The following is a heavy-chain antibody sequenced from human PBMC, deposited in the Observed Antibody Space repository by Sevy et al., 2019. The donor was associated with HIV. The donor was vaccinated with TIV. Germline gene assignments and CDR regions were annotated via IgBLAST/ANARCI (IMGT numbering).Heavy chain of an antibody. CDR2: IDYTGST. Sequence: SETLSLSCSVSGGSISSDYWSWIRQPPGKVLEWMGYIDYTGSTNYNPSLSNRVTISVDTSKNQFSRKVISVTAADTAVYYGAGHEHAGNSEAGFDYWGQGTLVTVSS. CDR1: GGSISSDY. J-gene: IGHJ4*02. CDR3: AGHEHAGNSEAGFDY. V-gene: IGHV4-59*08. D-gene: IGHD6-13*01.